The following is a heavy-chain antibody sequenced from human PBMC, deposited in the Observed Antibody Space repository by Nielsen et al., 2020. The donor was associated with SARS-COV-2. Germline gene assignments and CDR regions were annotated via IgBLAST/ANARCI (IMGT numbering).Heavy chain of an antibody. CDR2: AYYSGDT. V-gene: IGHV4-59*12. J-gene: IGHJ4*02. CDR1: GGSISSYY. CDR3: ARSFYYGPGTFRQFES. D-gene: IGHD3-10*01. Sequence: SETLSLTCTVSGGSISSYYWSWIRQPPGKGLEWIGYAYYSGDTYYNPSLKSRINISVDTSKNQFSLRLTSVTAADTAVYYCARSFYYGPGTFRQFESWGQGTLVTVSS.